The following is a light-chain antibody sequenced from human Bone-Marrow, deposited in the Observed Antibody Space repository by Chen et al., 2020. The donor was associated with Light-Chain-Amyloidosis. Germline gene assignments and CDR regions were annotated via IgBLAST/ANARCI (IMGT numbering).Light chain of an antibody. J-gene: IGLJ2*01. CDR2: RDT. Sequence: SDELTQPPSVSVSPGQTARITCSGDDLPTKDADWYQQKPGQAPGLVIHRDTERPSGISERFSGSSSGTTATLTISGVQAEDEADYHCQSADSSGTYEVIFGGGTKLTVL. V-gene: IGLV3-25*03. CDR1: DLPTKD. CDR3: QSADSSGTYEVI.